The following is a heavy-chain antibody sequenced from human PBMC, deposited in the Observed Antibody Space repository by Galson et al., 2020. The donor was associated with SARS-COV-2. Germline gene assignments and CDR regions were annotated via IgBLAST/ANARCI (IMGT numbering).Heavy chain of an antibody. CDR3: ARALGLVIIPIDY. CDR1: GFTFSSYA. Sequence: GESLKISCAASGFTFSSYAMHWVRQAPGKGLEWVAVISYDGSNKYYADSVKGRFTISRENSKNTLYLQMNSLRAEDTAVYYCARALGLVIIPIDYWGQGTLVTVSS. CDR2: ISYDGSNK. D-gene: IGHD3-3*01. V-gene: IGHV3-30*04. J-gene: IGHJ4*02.